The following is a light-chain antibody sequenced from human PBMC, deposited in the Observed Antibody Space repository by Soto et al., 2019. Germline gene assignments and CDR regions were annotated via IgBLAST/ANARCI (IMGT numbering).Light chain of an antibody. V-gene: IGLV2-14*01. Sequence: QSALTQPASVSGSPGQSITISCAGISSDVGGYNYVSWYQQHPGKAPKLIIFEVSNRPSGVSNRFSASKSVNTASLTISGLQTEDEADYFCSSYTSSNTYVFGTGTKVTVL. CDR3: SSYTSSNTYV. CDR1: SSDVGGYNY. J-gene: IGLJ1*01. CDR2: EVS.